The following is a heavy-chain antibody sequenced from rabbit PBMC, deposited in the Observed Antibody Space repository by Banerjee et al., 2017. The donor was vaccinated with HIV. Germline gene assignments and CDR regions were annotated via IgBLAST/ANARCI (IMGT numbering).Heavy chain of an antibody. CDR1: GFSFSSSYW. D-gene: IGHD7-1*01. V-gene: IGHV1S45*01. CDR2: IAARSSGNT. CDR3: ARDRAGYAGYGYPNL. J-gene: IGHJ4*01. Sequence: EESGGDLVKPEGSLTLTCTASGFSFSSSYWICWVRQAPGKGLEWIACIAARSSGNTVYANWAKGRFTISKTSSTTVTLQMTSLTAADTATYFCARDRAGYAGYGYPNLWGQGTLVTVS.